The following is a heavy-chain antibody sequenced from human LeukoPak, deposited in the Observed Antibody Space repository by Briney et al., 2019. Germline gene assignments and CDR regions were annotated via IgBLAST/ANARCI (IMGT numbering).Heavy chain of an antibody. V-gene: IGHV4-34*01. CDR2: INHSGST. CDR3: ARRFGSRGGYAFDI. Sequence: SETLSLTCAVYGGSFSGYYWSWIRQPPGKGLEWIGEINHSGSTNYNPSLKSRVTISVDTCKNQFSLKLSSVTAADTAVYYCARRFGSRGGYAFDIWGQGTMVTVSS. J-gene: IGHJ3*02. D-gene: IGHD3-10*01. CDR1: GGSFSGYY.